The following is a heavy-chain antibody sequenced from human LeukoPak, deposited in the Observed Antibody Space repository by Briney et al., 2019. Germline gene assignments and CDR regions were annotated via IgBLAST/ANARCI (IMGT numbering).Heavy chain of an antibody. CDR1: GGSISSYY. D-gene: IGHD2-2*01. V-gene: IGHV4-4*07. J-gene: IGHJ4*02. CDR3: ARLAGYCSSSNCWGYYFDY. CDR2: IYTSGST. Sequence: SETLSLTCTVPGGSISSYYWSWIRQPAGKGLEWIGRIYTSGSTNYNPSLKSRVTMSVDTSKNQFSLNLSSVTAADTAVYYCARLAGYCSSSNCWGYYFDYWGRGTLVTVSS.